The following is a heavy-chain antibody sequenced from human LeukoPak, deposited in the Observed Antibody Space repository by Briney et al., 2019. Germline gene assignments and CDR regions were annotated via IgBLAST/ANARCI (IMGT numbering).Heavy chain of an antibody. CDR1: GITFNNAW. CDR3: TTQGNLNRRMIDWYFDL. D-gene: IGHD1-14*01. V-gene: IGHV3-15*01. Sequence: GGSLRLSCAVSGITFNNAWMTWVRQAPGTGLEWFGRMKSKADGGTTDYTAPVKGRFRISREDSKTTVHLQMDTLKADDTAVYYCTTQGNLNRRMIDWYFDLWGRGTLVTVSS. CDR2: MKSKADGGTT. J-gene: IGHJ2*01.